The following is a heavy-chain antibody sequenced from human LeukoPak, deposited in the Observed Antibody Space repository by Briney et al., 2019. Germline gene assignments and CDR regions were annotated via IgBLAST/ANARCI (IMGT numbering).Heavy chain of an antibody. V-gene: IGHV4-34*01. J-gene: IGHJ6*02. CDR3: ARGPKWLRGSRYYYYYGMDV. CDR2: INHSGST. Sequence: SETLSLTCAVYGGSFSGYYWSWIRQPPGKGLEWIGEINHSGSTNYNPSLKSRVTISVDTSKNQFSLKLSSVTAADTAVYYCARGPKWLRGSRYYYYYGMDVWGQGTTVTVSS. CDR1: GGSFSGYY. D-gene: IGHD5-12*01.